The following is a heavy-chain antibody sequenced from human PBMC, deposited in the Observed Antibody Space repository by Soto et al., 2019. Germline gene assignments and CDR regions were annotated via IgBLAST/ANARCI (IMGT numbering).Heavy chain of an antibody. V-gene: IGHV3-7*01. J-gene: IGHJ4*02. CDR2: IKQDGSEK. CDR1: GFPFSSYW. CDR3: ARSYSSSWYFADY. Sequence: PGGSLKLSCATSGFPFSSYWVSWVRQAPGRGLEWVANIKQDGSEKYYVDSVKGRFTISRDSAKNSLYLQMNSLRAEDTAVYYCARSYSSSWYFADYWGQGT. D-gene: IGHD6-13*01.